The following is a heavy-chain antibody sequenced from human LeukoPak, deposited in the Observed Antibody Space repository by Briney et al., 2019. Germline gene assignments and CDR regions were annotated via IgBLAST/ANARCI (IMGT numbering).Heavy chain of an antibody. CDR1: GFTLNNYG. CDR2: ISGSGVTT. D-gene: IGHD1-1*01. Sequence: WGSLRLSCAASGFTLNNYGMSWVRQAPGKGLEWVTGISGSGVTTYYADSVKGRFTISRDNSKNTLYLQMNSLRAEDTAVYYCAKGINWNDYWGQGTLVTVSS. J-gene: IGHJ4*02. CDR3: AKGINWNDY. V-gene: IGHV3-23*01.